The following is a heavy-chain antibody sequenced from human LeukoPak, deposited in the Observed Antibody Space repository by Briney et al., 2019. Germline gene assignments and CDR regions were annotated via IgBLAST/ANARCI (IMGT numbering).Heavy chain of an antibody. Sequence: ASETLSLTCTVSGGSISSSSYYWGWIRQPPGKGLEWIGSIYYSGSTYYNPSLKSRVAISVDTSKNQFSLELSSVTAADTAVYYCARRTYYYGSGSYSWFDPWGQGTLVTVSS. V-gene: IGHV4-39*01. D-gene: IGHD3-10*01. CDR3: ARRTYYYGSGSYSWFDP. J-gene: IGHJ5*02. CDR1: GGSISSSSYY. CDR2: IYYSGST.